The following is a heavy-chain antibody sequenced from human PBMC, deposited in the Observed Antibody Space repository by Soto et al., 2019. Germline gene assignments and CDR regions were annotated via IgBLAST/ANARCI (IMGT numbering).Heavy chain of an antibody. Sequence: PGGSLRLSCAASGVTFSSYGMHWVRQAPGKGLEWVAVISYDGSNKHYADSVKGRFTISRDNFKNTLYLQMNSLGAEDTAVYYCARDYYKYYDSSGYYRSPAYWGQGTLVTVSS. V-gene: IGHV3-30*03. CDR1: GVTFSSYG. D-gene: IGHD3-22*01. CDR3: ARDYYKYYDSSGYYRSPAY. J-gene: IGHJ4*02. CDR2: ISYDGSNK.